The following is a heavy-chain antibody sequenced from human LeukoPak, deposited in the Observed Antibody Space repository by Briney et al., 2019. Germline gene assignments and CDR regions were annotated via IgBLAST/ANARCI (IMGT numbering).Heavy chain of an antibody. CDR3: ARGRSTVTQFDY. CDR1: GFTFSSYW. Sequence: PGGSLRLSCAASGFTFSSYWMHWVRQTPGKGLVWVSRINSDVSSTSYADSVKGRFTISRDNAKNTLYLQMNSLRAEDTAVYYCARGRSTVTQFDYWGQGTLVTVSS. CDR2: INSDVSST. D-gene: IGHD4-11*01. J-gene: IGHJ4*02. V-gene: IGHV3-74*01.